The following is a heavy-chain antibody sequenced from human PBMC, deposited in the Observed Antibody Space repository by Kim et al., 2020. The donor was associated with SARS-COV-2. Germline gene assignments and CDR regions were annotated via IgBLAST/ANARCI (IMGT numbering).Heavy chain of an antibody. V-gene: IGHV4-34*01. CDR1: GGSFSGYY. CDR2: INHSGST. CDR3: ARGRWLRFPYYYYYYGMDV. J-gene: IGHJ6*02. D-gene: IGHD5-12*01. Sequence: SETLSLTCAVYGGSFSGYYWSWIRQPPGKGLEWIGEINHSGSTNYNPSLKSRVTISVDTSKNQFSLKLSSVTAADTAVYYCARGRWLRFPYYYYYYGMDVWGQGTTVTVSS.